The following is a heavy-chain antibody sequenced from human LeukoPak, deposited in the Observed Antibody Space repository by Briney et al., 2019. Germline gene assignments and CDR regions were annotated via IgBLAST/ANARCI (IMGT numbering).Heavy chain of an antibody. CDR1: GYTFTGYY. D-gene: IGHD3-22*01. CDR2: VNPNSGGT. Sequence: ASVKVSCKASGYTFTGYYMHWVRQAPGQGLEWMGRVNPNSGGTNYAQKFQGRVTMTRDTSISTAYMELSRLRSDDTAVYYCARVRWDSSVYYEYYFDYWGQGTLVTVSS. CDR3: ARVRWDSSVYYEYYFDY. V-gene: IGHV1-2*06. J-gene: IGHJ4*02.